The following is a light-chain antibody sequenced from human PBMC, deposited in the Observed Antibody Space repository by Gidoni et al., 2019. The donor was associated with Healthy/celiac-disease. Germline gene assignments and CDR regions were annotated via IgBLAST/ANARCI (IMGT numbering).Light chain of an antibody. V-gene: IGKV1-33*01. J-gene: IGKJ4*01. CDR3: KQYDNLLALI. CDR2: DAS. CDR1: QDISNY. Sequence: DIQMTQSPSSLSASVGDRVTITCQASQDISNYLNWYQQKPGKAPKLLIYDASNLETGVPSRFSGSGSGTDFTFTISSLQPEDIATYYCKQYDNLLALIFGGGTKVEIK.